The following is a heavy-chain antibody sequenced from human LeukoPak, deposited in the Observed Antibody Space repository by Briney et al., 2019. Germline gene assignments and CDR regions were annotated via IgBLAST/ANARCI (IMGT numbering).Heavy chain of an antibody. CDR2: IYYSGST. J-gene: IGHJ4*02. CDR3: ARDTYYYDSSGYPVGYFDY. CDR1: GGSISCYY. D-gene: IGHD3-22*01. V-gene: IGHV4-59*01. Sequence: KPSETLSLTCTVSGGSISCYYRSWIRPPPGKGLGWIGYIYYSGSTNYNPSLKSRVTISVDSAKTHFPLWLSSVTAADTAVYYCARDTYYYDSSGYPVGYFDYWGQGTLVTVSS.